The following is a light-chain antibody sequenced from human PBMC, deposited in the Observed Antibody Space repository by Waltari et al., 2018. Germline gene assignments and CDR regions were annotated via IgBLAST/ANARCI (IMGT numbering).Light chain of an antibody. V-gene: IGKV1-39*01. J-gene: IGKJ5*01. CDR3: QQTYTTLIA. CDR2: GAS. Sequence: DIQMTQSPSSLSASVGDSVTITCRASQTINNYLNWYQQKPERAPKLLIYGASTLQSGVPSRFSGSGSGTRFTLTISSLQPEDIATYYCQQTYTTLIAFGQGTRLEIK. CDR1: QTINNY.